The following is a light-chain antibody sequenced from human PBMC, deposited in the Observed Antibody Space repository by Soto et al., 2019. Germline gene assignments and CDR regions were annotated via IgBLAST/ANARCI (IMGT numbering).Light chain of an antibody. Sequence: EIVLTQSPGTLSLSPGERATLSCRASQSVSSSYLAWYQQKPGQAPRLLIYGASSRATGIPDRFSGTGSGTDFTLTISRLEPEDFAVYYRQQYDRSPKTFGQGTKVDIK. V-gene: IGKV3-20*01. CDR1: QSVSSSY. CDR2: GAS. J-gene: IGKJ1*01. CDR3: QQYDRSPKT.